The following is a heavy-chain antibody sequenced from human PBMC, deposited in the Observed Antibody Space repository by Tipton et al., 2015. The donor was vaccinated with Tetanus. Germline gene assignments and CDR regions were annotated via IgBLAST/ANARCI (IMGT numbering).Heavy chain of an antibody. CDR1: GDSVNRGNFY. D-gene: IGHD3-22*01. J-gene: IGHJ3*02. CDR2: IYYSGST. Sequence: TLSLTCTVSGDSVNRGNFYWTWIRQPPGRGLEWIGSIYYSGSTYYNPSLRSRVTLSVDTSNTQFSLRVTSVTAADTAVYYCARLSSSANDAHAFDIWGQGTMVTVSS. V-gene: IGHV4-39*01. CDR3: ARLSSSANDAHAFDI.